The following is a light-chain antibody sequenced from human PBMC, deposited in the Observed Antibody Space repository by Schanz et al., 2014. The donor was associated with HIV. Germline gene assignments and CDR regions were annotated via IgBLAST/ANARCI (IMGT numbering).Light chain of an antibody. CDR1: SGHSSYA. CDR3: ATWDSNTLWV. CDR2: LNSDGSH. Sequence: QLVLTQSPSASASLGASVKLTCTLSSGHSSYAIAWHQQQPEKGPRYLMKLNSDGSHTKGDGIPDRFSGSSSGAERYLTISSLQSEDEAEYYCATWDSNTLWVFGGGTKLTVL. V-gene: IGLV4-69*01. J-gene: IGLJ3*02.